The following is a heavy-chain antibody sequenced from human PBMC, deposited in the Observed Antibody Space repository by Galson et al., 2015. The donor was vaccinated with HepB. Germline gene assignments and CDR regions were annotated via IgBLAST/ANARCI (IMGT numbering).Heavy chain of an antibody. CDR3: ARGLVITGRIYYYGMDV. CDR2: IDPSDSYT. V-gene: IGHV5-10-1*01. J-gene: IGHJ6*02. D-gene: IGHD3/OR15-3a*01. Sequence: QSGAEVKKPGESLRISCKGSGYSFTSYWISWVRQMPGKGLEWMGRIDPSDSYTNYSPSFQGHVTISADKSISTAYLQWSSLKASDTAMYYCARGLVITGRIYYYGMDVWGQGTTVTVSS. CDR1: GYSFTSYW.